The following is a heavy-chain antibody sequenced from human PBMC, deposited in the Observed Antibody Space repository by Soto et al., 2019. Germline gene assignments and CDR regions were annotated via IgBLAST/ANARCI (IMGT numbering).Heavy chain of an antibody. CDR3: ATMATFGSLNWFDP. J-gene: IGHJ5*02. CDR1: GYTFTNND. D-gene: IGHD3-10*01. Sequence: ASVKVSCKASGYTFTNNDVSWVRQATVQGLEWMGWMNPGSGDTGYAQKFQGRVTMTRDISIATAYMELSSLRSDDTAIYYCATMATFGSLNWFDPWGQGTLVTSPQ. CDR2: MNPGSGDT. V-gene: IGHV1-8*01.